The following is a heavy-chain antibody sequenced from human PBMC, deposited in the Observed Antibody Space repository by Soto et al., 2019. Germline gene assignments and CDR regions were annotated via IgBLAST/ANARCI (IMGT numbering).Heavy chain of an antibody. CDR2: VYSSGGT. D-gene: IGHD3-3*01. V-gene: IGHV4-4*07. J-gene: IGHJ5*02. CDR1: GGSMTSYY. Sequence: SETLSLTCTVSGGSMTSYYWTWIRLPAGKGLEWIGRVYSSGGTHYNPSLKSRVTISLDTSKNQFSLRLLSVTDADTAVYFCARGKRFSDWFDPWGQGNLVTVSS. CDR3: ARGKRFSDWFDP.